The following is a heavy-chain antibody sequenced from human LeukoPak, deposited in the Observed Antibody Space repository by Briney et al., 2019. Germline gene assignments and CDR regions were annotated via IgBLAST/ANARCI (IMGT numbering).Heavy chain of an antibody. CDR2: ISPSGGIT. Sequence: GGTLRLSCAASGFTFSSHSMNWVRRAPGKGLEWVSGISPSGGITYYTDSVKGRFTISRDNSKNTVSLQMNSLRGEDTAVYYCARTKTYYYDSSGPDAFDIWGQGTMVTVSS. CDR1: GFTFSSHS. D-gene: IGHD3-22*01. J-gene: IGHJ3*02. V-gene: IGHV3-23*01. CDR3: ARTKTYYYDSSGPDAFDI.